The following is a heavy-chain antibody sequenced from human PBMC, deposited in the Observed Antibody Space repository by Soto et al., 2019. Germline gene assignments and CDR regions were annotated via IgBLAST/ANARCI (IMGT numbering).Heavy chain of an antibody. CDR1: GFTFSSYS. D-gene: IGHD4-17*01. Sequence: EVQLVESGGGLVQPGGSLRLSCAASGFTFSSYSMNWVRQAPGKGLEWVSYISGSTSTTYYGDYVKGRFTVSRDNAKNSLYLQMNSLRDEDTAVYYCARPQILYGDYRYDYWGQGTLVTVSS. J-gene: IGHJ4*02. CDR2: ISGSTSTT. CDR3: ARPQILYGDYRYDY. V-gene: IGHV3-48*02.